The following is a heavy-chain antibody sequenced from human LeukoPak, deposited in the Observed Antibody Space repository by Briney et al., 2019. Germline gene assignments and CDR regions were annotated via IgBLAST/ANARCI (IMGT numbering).Heavy chain of an antibody. CDR3: AKGGMWIQLWFLDY. D-gene: IGHD5-18*01. CDR2: ISGSGGST. J-gene: IGHJ4*02. V-gene: IGHV3-23*01. CDR1: GFTFSSYA. Sequence: GSLRLSCAASGFTFSSYAMSWVRQAPGKGLEWVSAISGSGGSTYYADSVKGRFTISRDNSKKTLYLQMNSLRAEDTAVYYCAKGGMWIQLWFLDYWGQGTLVTVSS.